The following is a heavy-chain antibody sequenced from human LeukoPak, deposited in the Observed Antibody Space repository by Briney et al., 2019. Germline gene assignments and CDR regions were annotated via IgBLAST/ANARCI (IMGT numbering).Heavy chain of an antibody. CDR3: AKDRCSNGVGCYYYYMDV. J-gene: IGHJ6*03. D-gene: IGHD2-8*01. Sequence: PGGSLRLSCAASGFILSDYYMSWIRQAPGKGLEWVAYISTSDRTTYYADSVKGRFSISRDSSKNILYLQMNSLRAEDTAVYYCAKDRCSNGVGCYYYYMDVWGKGTTVTISS. CDR1: GFILSDYY. V-gene: IGHV3-11*04. CDR2: ISTSDRTT.